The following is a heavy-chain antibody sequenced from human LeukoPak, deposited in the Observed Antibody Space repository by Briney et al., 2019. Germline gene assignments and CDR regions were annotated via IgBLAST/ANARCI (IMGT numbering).Heavy chain of an antibody. CDR3: ARGLAVAGTGDAFGM. D-gene: IGHD6-19*01. CDR1: GFTFNSYD. CDR2: MWYDESSK. V-gene: IGHV3-33*01. Sequence: PGGSLRLSCAASGFTFNSYDMHWVRQAPGKGLEWVANMWYDESSKYYADSVKGRFTISRDNSKNTLYLQMNSLRAEDTAVYYCARGLAVAGTGDAFGMWGRGTMVTVSS. J-gene: IGHJ3*02.